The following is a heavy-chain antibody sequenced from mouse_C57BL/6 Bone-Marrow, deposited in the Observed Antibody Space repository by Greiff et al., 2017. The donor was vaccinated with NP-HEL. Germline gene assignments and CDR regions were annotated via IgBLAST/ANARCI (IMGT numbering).Heavy chain of an antibody. V-gene: IGHV5-4*03. Sequence: EVMLVESGGGLVKPGGSLKLSCAASGFTFSSYAMSWVRQTPEKRLEWVATISDGGSYTYYPDNVKGRFTISRDNAKNNLYLQMSHLKSEDTAMYYCARVPPYFDYWGQGTTLTVSS. J-gene: IGHJ2*01. CDR2: ISDGGSYT. CDR3: ARVPPYFDY. CDR1: GFTFSSYA.